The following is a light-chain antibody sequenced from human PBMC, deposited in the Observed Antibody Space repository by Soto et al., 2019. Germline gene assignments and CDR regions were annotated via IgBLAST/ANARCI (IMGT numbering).Light chain of an antibody. Sequence: QSVLTQPASVSGSPGQSITISCTGTSSDVGAYNFVSWHQQHPGKAPKLMIYNVYDRPSGISYRFSGSKSGNTASLTISGLQGEDEADYYCSAYTVXRTYVFGTGTKLTVL. CDR2: NVY. V-gene: IGLV2-14*03. CDR3: SAYTVXRTYV. CDR1: SSDVGAYNF. J-gene: IGLJ1*01.